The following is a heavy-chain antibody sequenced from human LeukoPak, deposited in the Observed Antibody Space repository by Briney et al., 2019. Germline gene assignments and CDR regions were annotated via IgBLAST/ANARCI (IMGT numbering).Heavy chain of an antibody. J-gene: IGHJ6*02. Sequence: GGSLRLSCAASGFTFSSNYMSWVRQAPGKGLEWVSVIYSGGSTYYADSVKGRFTISRDNSKNTLYLQMNSLRAEDTAVYYCARDDSSSWYGYYYYGMDVWGQGTTVTVSS. CDR3: ARDDSSSWYGYYYYGMDV. V-gene: IGHV3-66*01. CDR1: GFTFSSNY. D-gene: IGHD6-13*01. CDR2: IYSGGST.